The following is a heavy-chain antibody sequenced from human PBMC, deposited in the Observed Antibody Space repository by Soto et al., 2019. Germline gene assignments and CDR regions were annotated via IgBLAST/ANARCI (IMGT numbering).Heavy chain of an antibody. D-gene: IGHD3-10*02. V-gene: IGHV3-64*01. CDR1: GFTLSGYA. CDR2: ISSNGVGT. J-gene: IGHJ6*03. CDR3: ARRVRPDFYYMDV. Sequence: GSLRRSWAGSGFTLSGYAMDWVREATGKGLEYVSGISSNGVGTYYANSVQGRFTISRDNSKNTVYLQMGSLRPEDMAVYYCARRVRPDFYYMDVWGKGTTVTVSS.